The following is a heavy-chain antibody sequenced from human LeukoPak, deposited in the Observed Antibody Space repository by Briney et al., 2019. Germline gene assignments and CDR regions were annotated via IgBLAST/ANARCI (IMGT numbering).Heavy chain of an antibody. J-gene: IGHJ4*02. CDR2: IYPDDSNT. V-gene: IGHV5-51*01. D-gene: IGHD1-1*01. Sequence: HGESLKISCKGSGYSFSTYWIGWVRQMPGKGLEWMGIIYPDDSNTRYSPSFQGQVTISADKSISTAYLQWSSLKASDTAMYYCARHRPAYNWNDGVAFDYWGQGTLVPVSS. CDR1: GYSFSTYW. CDR3: ARHRPAYNWNDGVAFDY.